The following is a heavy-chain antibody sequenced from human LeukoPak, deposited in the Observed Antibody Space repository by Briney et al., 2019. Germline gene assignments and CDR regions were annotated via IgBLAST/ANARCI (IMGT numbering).Heavy chain of an antibody. J-gene: IGHJ5*02. CDR3: AKGGGYYDILTGYSRFDP. D-gene: IGHD3-9*01. CDR1: GFTFSSYG. Sequence: GGSLRLSCAASGFTFSSYGMSWVRQAPGKGLEWVSAISGSGGSTYYADSVKGRFTISRDNSKNTLYLQMNSLRAEDTAVYYCAKGGGYYDILTGYSRFDPWSQGTLVTVSS. CDR2: ISGSGGST. V-gene: IGHV3-23*01.